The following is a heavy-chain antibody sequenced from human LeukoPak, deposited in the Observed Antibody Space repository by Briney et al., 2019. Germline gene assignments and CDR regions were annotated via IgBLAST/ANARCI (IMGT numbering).Heavy chain of an antibody. CDR2: ISWDSGST. CDR1: GFTFDDYS. D-gene: IGHD6-19*01. J-gene: IGHJ4*02. Sequence: GGSLRLSCAASGFTFDDYSMYWVRQAPGKGLEWVSVISWDSGSTYYADSVKGRFTISRDNSKNSLYLQMNSLRAEDTALYYCAKGPGYSSGWRLDYWGQGTLVTVSS. CDR3: AKGPGYSSGWRLDY. V-gene: IGHV3-43D*03.